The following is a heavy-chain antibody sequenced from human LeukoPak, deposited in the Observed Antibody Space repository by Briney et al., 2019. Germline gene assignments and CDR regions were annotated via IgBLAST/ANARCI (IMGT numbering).Heavy chain of an antibody. Sequence: ASVKVPCKASGGTFSSYAISWVRQAPGQGLEWMGRIIPILGIANYAQKFQGRVTITADKSTSTAYMELSSLRSEDTAVYYCARGEPDGYRSNWFDPWGQGTLVTVSS. CDR3: ARGEPDGYRSNWFDP. CDR1: GGTFSSYA. V-gene: IGHV1-69*04. J-gene: IGHJ5*02. CDR2: IIPILGIA. D-gene: IGHD5-24*01.